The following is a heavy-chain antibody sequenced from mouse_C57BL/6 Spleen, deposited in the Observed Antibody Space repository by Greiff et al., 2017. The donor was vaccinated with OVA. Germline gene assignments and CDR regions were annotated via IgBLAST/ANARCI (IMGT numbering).Heavy chain of an antibody. CDR2: IYPGDGDT. V-gene: IGHV1-82*01. Sequence: VQLQESGPELVKPGASVKISCKASGYAFSSSWMNWVKQRPGQGLEWIGRIYPGDGDTNYNGKFKGKATLTADKSSSTAYMQLSSLTSEDSAVYFGARGDYCGSSYLFAYWGQGTLVTVSA. CDR3: ARGDYCGSSYLFAY. J-gene: IGHJ3*01. D-gene: IGHD1-1*01. CDR1: GYAFSSSW.